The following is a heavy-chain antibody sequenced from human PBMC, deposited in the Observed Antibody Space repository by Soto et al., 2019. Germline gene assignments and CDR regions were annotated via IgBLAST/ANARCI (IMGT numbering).Heavy chain of an antibody. J-gene: IGHJ5*02. V-gene: IGHV3-48*02. Sequence: GGSLRLSCAASGFTFSSYSMNWVRQAPGKGLEWVSYISSSSSTIYYADSVKGRFTISRDNAKNSLYLQMNSLRDEDTAVYYYARGLWPLNWFDPWGQGTLVTVSS. CDR2: ISSSSSTI. CDR3: ARGLWPLNWFDP. D-gene: IGHD2-21*01. CDR1: GFTFSSYS.